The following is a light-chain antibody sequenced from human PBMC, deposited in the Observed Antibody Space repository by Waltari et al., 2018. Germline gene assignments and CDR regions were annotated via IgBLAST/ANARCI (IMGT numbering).Light chain of an antibody. J-gene: IGKJ1*01. CDR2: DTS. V-gene: IGKV3-20*01. CDR3: QKYGTLPAT. Sequence: EIVLTQSQGTLSLSPGERATLPCRASQSVSRTLAWYQQKPGQAPRLLIYDTSSRAAGIPDRFSGSGFGTDFSLTISRLEPEDFAVYYCQKYGTLPATFGQGTKVEIK. CDR1: QSVSRT.